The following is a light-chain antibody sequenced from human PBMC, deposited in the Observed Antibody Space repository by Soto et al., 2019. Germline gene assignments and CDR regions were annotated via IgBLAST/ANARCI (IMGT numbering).Light chain of an antibody. Sequence: QSALTQPPSVSAAPGQRVAISCSGTFSNIGTNYVSWYQVLPGSAPKLLIYENHKRPSEIFARFSASKSGTSASLAITGLQAGDEGDYYCATRDSSLNAGVFGGGTKLTVL. J-gene: IGLJ3*02. CDR2: ENH. V-gene: IGLV1-51*01. CDR3: ATRDSSLNAGV. CDR1: FSNIGTNY.